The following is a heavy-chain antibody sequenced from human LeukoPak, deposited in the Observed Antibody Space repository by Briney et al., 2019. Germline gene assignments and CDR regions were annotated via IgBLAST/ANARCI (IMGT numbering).Heavy chain of an antibody. CDR3: APAGPGYYYYGMDV. V-gene: IGHV1-24*01. D-gene: IGHD3-10*01. CDR2: FDPEDGET. J-gene: IGHJ6*04. Sequence: GASVKVSCKVSGYTLTELSMHWVRQAPGKGLEWMGGFDPEDGETIYAQKFQGRVTMTEDTSTDTAYMELSSLRSEDTAVYYCAPAGPGYYYYGMDVWGRGTTVTVSS. CDR1: GYTLTELS.